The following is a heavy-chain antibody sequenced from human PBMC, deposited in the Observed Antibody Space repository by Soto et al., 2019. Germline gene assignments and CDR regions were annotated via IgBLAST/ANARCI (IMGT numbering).Heavy chain of an antibody. CDR2: IIPIFGTA. Sequence: SVKVSCKASGGTFSSCAISWVRQAPGQGLEWMGGIIPIFGTANYAQKFQGRVTITADESTSTAYMELSSLRSEDTAVYYCRVVDYYYGMDVWGQGTTVTVSS. CDR3: RVVDYYYGMDV. V-gene: IGHV1-69*13. J-gene: IGHJ6*02. CDR1: GGTFSSCA. D-gene: IGHD2-15*01.